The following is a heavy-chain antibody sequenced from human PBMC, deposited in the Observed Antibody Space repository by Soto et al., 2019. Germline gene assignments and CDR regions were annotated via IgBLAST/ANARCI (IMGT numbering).Heavy chain of an antibody. V-gene: IGHV1-3*01. CDR1: GYIFTTFP. J-gene: IGHJ4*02. CDR2: INAANGDT. CDR3: ARKDYYGSGIYYFDY. Sequence: GASVKVSCKTSGYIFTTFPIHWVHQAPGQSLEWMGWINAANGDTGYSQKFQGRITITRDTSASTVNMELSSLRSEDTAVYYCARKDYYGSGIYYFDYWGQGXLVTVYS. D-gene: IGHD3-10*01.